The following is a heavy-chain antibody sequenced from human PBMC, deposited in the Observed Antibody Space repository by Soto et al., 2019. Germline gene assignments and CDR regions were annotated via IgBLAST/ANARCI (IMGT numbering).Heavy chain of an antibody. D-gene: IGHD5-12*01. J-gene: IGHJ6*02. CDR3: ARAIVVTVGGMDV. Sequence: QVQLQESGPGLVKPSQTLSLTCTVSGGSISTDDYYWSWVRQPPGKVLEWIGYIYYSGSSFFNPSLKSRVTMSKDTSKNQFALRLTSVTAADTAVYYCARAIVVTVGGMDVWGRVTTVTVSS. CDR2: IYYSGSS. CDR1: GGSISTDDYY. V-gene: IGHV4-30-4*01.